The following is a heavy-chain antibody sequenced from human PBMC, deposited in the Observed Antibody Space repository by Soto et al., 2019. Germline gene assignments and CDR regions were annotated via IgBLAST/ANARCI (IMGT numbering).Heavy chain of an antibody. D-gene: IGHD2-8*01. CDR1: GGSISSYY. CDR3: ARVRCTNGVCNWFDP. J-gene: IGHJ5*02. V-gene: IGHV4-59*01. CDR2: IYYSGST. Sequence: PSETLSLTCTVSGGSISSYYWSWLLEPPGKGLEWIGYIYYSGSTNYNPSLKSRVTISVDTSKNQFSLKLSSVTAADTAVYYCARVRCTNGVCNWFDPWGQGTLVTVSS.